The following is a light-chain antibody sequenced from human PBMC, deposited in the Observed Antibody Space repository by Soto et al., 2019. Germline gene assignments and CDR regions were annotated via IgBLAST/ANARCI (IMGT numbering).Light chain of an antibody. Sequence: SYELTQPPSVSVSPGQTARITCSGAALPKQYAYWYQQKPGQAPVLVIYKDSERPSGIPKRFSGSSSGTTVTLTISGVQAEDEADYYCQSADSSGAYVVFGGGTQLTVL. CDR1: ALPKQY. CDR2: KDS. CDR3: QSADSSGAYVV. V-gene: IGLV3-25*02. J-gene: IGLJ2*01.